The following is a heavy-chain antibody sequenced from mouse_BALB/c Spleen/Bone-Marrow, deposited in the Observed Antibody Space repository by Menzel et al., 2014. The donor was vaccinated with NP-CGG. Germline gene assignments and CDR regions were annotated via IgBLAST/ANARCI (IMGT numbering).Heavy chain of an antibody. J-gene: IGHJ2*01. D-gene: IGHD1-2*01. CDR1: GDSITSSY. CDR2: ISYSGNA. CDR3: ARGNGFHFDY. Sequence: DVKLQESGPSLVKPSQTLSLTCSVTGDSITSSYWNLIRKFSGNKLEYMGYISYSGNAYYNPSLKSRISLTRDTSKNQYYLQLNSVTTEVTDTYFCARGNGFHFDYWSQGTTLTVAS. V-gene: IGHV3-8*02.